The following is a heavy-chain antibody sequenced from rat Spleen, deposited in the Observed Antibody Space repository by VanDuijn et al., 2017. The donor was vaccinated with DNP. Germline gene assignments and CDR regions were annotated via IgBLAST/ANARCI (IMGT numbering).Heavy chain of an antibody. D-gene: IGHD1-4*01. CDR1: RFSFSDYY. CDR2: ISYDGGST. Sequence: EVQLVESGGGLVQPGRSLKLSCAASRFSFSDYYMAWVRQAPTKGLEWVAYISYDGGSTYYGDSVKGRFTISRDNVKSTLYLQMNSLRSEDMATYYCARHVLPLRVWDYWGQGVMVTVSS. J-gene: IGHJ2*01. CDR3: ARHVLPLRVWDY. V-gene: IGHV5-22*01.